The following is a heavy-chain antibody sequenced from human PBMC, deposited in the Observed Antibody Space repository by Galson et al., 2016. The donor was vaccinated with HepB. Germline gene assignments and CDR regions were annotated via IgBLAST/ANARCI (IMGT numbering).Heavy chain of an antibody. CDR1: GYRFTSYW. Sequence: QSGAEVKKPGESLKISCKGSGYRFTSYWIGWVRQMPGKGLEWMGTSYPGDSDTRYSTSFQGQVTISVHKSISTAYLQWSSLKASDTAMYYGETTGPNIGGDYWGQGTLVTVSS. CDR2: SYPGDSDT. V-gene: IGHV5-51*01. J-gene: IGHJ4*02. D-gene: IGHD3-10*01. CDR3: ETTGPNIGGDY.